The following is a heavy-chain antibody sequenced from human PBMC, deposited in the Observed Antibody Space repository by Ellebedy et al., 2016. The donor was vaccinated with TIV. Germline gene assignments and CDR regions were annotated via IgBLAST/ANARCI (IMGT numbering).Heavy chain of an antibody. D-gene: IGHD2-2*01. CDR3: ASSGPAAIVGGNWFDP. J-gene: IGHJ5*02. Sequence: ASVKVSCXASGYTFTSYGISWVRQAPGQGLEWMGWISAYNGNTNYAQKLQGRVTMTTDTSTSTAYMELRSLRSDDTAVYYCASSGPAAIVGGNWFDPWGQGTLVTVSS. CDR2: ISAYNGNT. CDR1: GYTFTSYG. V-gene: IGHV1-18*01.